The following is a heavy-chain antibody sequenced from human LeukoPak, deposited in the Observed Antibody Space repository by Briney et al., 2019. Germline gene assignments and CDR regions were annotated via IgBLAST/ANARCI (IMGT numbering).Heavy chain of an antibody. D-gene: IGHD4-17*01. Sequence: SETLSLTCAVSDDSFSSHYWTWIRQPPGEGRERIGYISYIGSTTYTPSLKRRVTISIDTSRNEFSLSLRSVTAAHTAVYYCARDLVTVTKGFYIWGQGTMVSVSS. CDR2: ISYIGST. CDR3: ARDLVTVTKGFYI. J-gene: IGHJ3*02. V-gene: IGHV4-59*11. CDR1: DDSFSSHY.